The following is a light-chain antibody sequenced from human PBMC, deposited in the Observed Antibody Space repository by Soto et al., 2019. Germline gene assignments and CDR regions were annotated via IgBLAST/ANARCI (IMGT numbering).Light chain of an antibody. Sequence: QSVLTQSPSASASLGASVKLTCTLSSGHSSYAIAWHQQQPEKGPRYLMKLNSDGSHSKGDGIPDRFSGSSSGAERYLTISRLQSEDEADYYCQTWGTGIHVVFGGGTKLTV. CDR2: LNSDGSH. V-gene: IGLV4-69*01. CDR1: SGHSSYA. CDR3: QTWGTGIHVV. J-gene: IGLJ2*01.